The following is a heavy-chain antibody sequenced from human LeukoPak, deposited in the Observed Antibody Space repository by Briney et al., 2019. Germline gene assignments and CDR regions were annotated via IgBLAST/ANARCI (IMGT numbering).Heavy chain of an antibody. CDR2: IGAYNGNT. CDR1: GYTFTSYG. CDR3: ARVYDILTGYFSGDY. Sequence: ASVKVSCKASGYTFTSYGISWVRQAPGQGLEWMGWIGAYNGNTNCAQKLQGRVTMTTDTSTSTAYMELRSLRSDDTAVYYCARVYDILTGYFSGDYWGQGTLVTVSS. D-gene: IGHD3-9*01. J-gene: IGHJ4*02. V-gene: IGHV1-18*01.